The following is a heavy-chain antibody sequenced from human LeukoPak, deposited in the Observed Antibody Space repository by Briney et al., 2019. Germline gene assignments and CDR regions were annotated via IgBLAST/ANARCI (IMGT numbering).Heavy chain of an antibody. CDR3: ARDPYYYGSGSYYNNYYMDV. V-gene: IGHV3-30*02. CDR1: GFTFSSYG. CDR2: IRYDRRNQ. Sequence: GGSLRLSCAASGFTFSSYGMHWVRQAPGKGLEWVAFIRYDRRNQYYADSVKGRFTISRDNAKNSLYLQMNSLRAEDTAVYYCARDPYYYGSGSYYNNYYMDVWGKGTTVTVSS. J-gene: IGHJ6*03. D-gene: IGHD3-10*01.